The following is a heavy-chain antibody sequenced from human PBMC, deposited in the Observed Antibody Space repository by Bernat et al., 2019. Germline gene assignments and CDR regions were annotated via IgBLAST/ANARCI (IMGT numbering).Heavy chain of an antibody. CDR1: GYMFTSNA. CDR2: INTDNGNT. CDR3: ARDLGAYYDSSGYTIDI. V-gene: IGHV1-3*04. J-gene: IGHJ3*02. Sequence: VHLLQSGAEVKKPGASVKVSCKASGYMFTSNAMHWVRQAPGQRPEWMGWINTDNGNTRYSQNFQGRVTITKDTSATTVYMELSSLRSEDTAVYYCARDLGAYYDSSGYTIDIWGQGTMVTVSA. D-gene: IGHD3-22*01.